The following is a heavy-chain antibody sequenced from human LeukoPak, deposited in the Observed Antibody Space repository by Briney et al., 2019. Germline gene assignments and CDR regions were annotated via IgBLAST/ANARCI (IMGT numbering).Heavy chain of an antibody. CDR1: GYSFNSYW. CDR2: IYPGDSDT. J-gene: IGHJ4*02. D-gene: IGHD3-22*01. V-gene: IGHV5-51*01. Sequence: GESLKISCKGSGYSFNSYWIGWVRQMPGKGLELMGIIYPGDSDTRYRPSFQGQVTISADKSISTAYLQWSSLKASDTAMYYCARHRMYYYDSSGYYDYWGQGTLVTVSS. CDR3: ARHRMYYYDSSGYYDY.